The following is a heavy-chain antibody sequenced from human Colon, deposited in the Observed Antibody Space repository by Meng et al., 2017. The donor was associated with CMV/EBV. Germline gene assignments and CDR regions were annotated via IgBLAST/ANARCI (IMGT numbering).Heavy chain of an antibody. Sequence: GESLKISCAASGFTFSSYAMSWVRQAPGKGLEWVSAISGSGGSTYYADSVKGRFTISRDNSKNTLYLQMNSLRAEDTAVYYCARDRGDRPVVTPEDSGLDIWGQGTKVTVSS. CDR2: ISGSGGST. CDR1: GFTFSSYA. D-gene: IGHD4-23*01. J-gene: IGHJ3*02. CDR3: ARDRGDRPVVTPEDSGLDI. V-gene: IGHV3-23*01.